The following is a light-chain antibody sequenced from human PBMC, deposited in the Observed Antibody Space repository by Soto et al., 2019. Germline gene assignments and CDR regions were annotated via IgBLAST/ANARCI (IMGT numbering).Light chain of an antibody. CDR1: QSINNRY. CDR3: KQFGSSPGFT. Sequence: EIVLTQSPGTLSLSPGERATLSCRASQSINNRYLAWYQQKPGQAPRLLIYGASSRATGIPDRFIGRGSGTDFTLTISRLEPEDFAVYYCKQFGSSPGFTLGPGTKVDIK. CDR2: GAS. V-gene: IGKV3-20*01. J-gene: IGKJ3*01.